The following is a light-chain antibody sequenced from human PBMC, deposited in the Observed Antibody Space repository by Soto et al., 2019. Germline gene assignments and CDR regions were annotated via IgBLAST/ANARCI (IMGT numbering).Light chain of an antibody. J-gene: IGKJ5*01. Sequence: VWTQPPLSLPVDFGHSSSISCSSSHSLAFSDGNTDLNGSQQMPGQSPARLMYTAPTRPSVVPDRVSGSRSRTDFTLKISLVDGVGVGVYYSMQETHGAPLTSAQGTRLAIK. CDR1: HSLAFSDGNTD. V-gene: IGKV2-30*01. CDR3: MQETHGAPLT. CDR2: TAP.